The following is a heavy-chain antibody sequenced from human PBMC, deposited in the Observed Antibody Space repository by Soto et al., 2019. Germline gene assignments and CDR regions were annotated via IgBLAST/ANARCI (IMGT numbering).Heavy chain of an antibody. Sequence: PGGALRISCAASGLIFSDYSMSRVPPAPGKGLECVACISGSGDKTFYADSVKGRFTISRDNSKNTVSLHMNSLRVDDTAVYFWAKDRFGIVGPVDYWGPGTLVTVSS. J-gene: IGHJ4*02. CDR1: GLIFSDYS. CDR3: AKDRFGIVGPVDY. V-gene: IGHV3-23*01. CDR2: ISGSGDKT. D-gene: IGHD1-26*01.